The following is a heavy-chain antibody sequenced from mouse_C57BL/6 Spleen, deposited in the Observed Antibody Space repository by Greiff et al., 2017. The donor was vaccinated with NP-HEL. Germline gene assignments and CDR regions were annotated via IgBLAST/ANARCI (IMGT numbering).Heavy chain of an antibody. CDR1: GYTFTSYW. CDR2: IYPGSGST. Sequence: QVQLQQPGAELVKPGASLKMSCKASGYTFTSYWITWVKQRPGQGLEWIGDIYPGSGSTNYNEKFKSKATLTVDTSSSTAYMQLSSLTSEDSAVYYCARGTTVVAAYYFDYWGQGTTLTVSS. D-gene: IGHD1-1*01. V-gene: IGHV1-55*01. CDR3: ARGTTVVAAYYFDY. J-gene: IGHJ2*01.